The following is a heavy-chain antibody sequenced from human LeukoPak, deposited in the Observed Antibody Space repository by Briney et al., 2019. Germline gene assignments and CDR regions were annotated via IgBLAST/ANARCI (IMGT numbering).Heavy chain of an antibody. CDR2: IQQDGSAT. CDR3: AKPRREDTTYHCMDV. D-gene: IGHD5-24*01. V-gene: IGHV3-7*01. J-gene: IGHJ6*03. Sequence: PGGSLRLSCAASGFTLSSYWMSWVRQAPGKGLEWVASIQQDGSATYYVDSVKGRFTISRDNAKNSLYLQMNSLRDEDTAVYYCAKPRREDTTYHCMDVWGKGTTVTVSS. CDR1: GFTLSSYW.